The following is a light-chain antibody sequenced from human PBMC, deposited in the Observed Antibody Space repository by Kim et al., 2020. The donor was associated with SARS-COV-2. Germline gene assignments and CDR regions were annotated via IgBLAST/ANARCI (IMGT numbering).Light chain of an antibody. Sequence: QPVLTQSPSASASLGASVKLTCTLSSGHSTYAIAWHQQQPEKGPRYLMKLNSDGSHSKGDGIPDRFSGSSSGAERYLTISSLQSEDEADYYCQTWGDGTVVFGGGTQLTVL. CDR2: LNSDGSH. V-gene: IGLV4-69*01. CDR1: SGHSTYA. CDR3: QTWGDGTVV. J-gene: IGLJ2*01.